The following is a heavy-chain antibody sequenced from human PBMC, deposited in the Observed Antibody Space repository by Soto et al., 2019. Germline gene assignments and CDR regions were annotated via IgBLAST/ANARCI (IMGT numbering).Heavy chain of an antibody. D-gene: IGHD1-26*01. J-gene: IGHJ4*02. Sequence: SETLSLTCTVSGGSISSSSYYWGWIRQPPGKGLEWIGSIYYSGSTYYNPSLNPSLKSRVTISVDTSKNQFSLKLTSVTAADTAVYYCARHVKGSNYPYYFDYWGQGTLVTVSS. CDR1: GGSISSSSYY. CDR2: IYYSGST. V-gene: IGHV4-39*01. CDR3: ARHVKGSNYPYYFDY.